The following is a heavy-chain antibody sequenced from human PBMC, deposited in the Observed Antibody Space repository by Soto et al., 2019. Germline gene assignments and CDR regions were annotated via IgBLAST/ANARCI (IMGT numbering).Heavy chain of an antibody. D-gene: IGHD4-17*01. Sequence: SETLSLTCTVSGDSISSYYWSWIRQPPGKGLEWIGYIYYSGSTNYNPSLKSRVTISVDTSKNQFSLKLSSVTAADTAVYYCARAGRDGDYFDYWGQGTLVTVSS. J-gene: IGHJ4*02. CDR1: GDSISSYY. CDR2: IYYSGST. V-gene: IGHV4-59*01. CDR3: ARAGRDGDYFDY.